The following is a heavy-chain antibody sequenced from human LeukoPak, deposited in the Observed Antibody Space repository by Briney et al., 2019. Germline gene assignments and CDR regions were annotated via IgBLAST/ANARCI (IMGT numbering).Heavy chain of an antibody. CDR2: IYYSGST. CDR1: GGSISSYY. V-gene: IGHV4-59*01. D-gene: IGHD2-15*01. J-gene: IGHJ6*03. CDR3: ARVVVVAEDYYYYYMDV. Sequence: PSETLSLTCTVSGGSISSYYWSWIRQPPGKGLEWIGYIYYSGSTNYNPSLKSRVTISVDTSKNQFSLKLSSVTAADTAVYYCARVVVVAEDYYYYYMDVWGKGTTVTVSS.